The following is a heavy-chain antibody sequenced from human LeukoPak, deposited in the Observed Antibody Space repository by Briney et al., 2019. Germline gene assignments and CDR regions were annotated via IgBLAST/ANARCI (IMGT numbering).Heavy chain of an antibody. J-gene: IGHJ6*03. CDR1: GGSFSVYY. V-gene: IGHV4-34*01. CDR3: AAGCSSTSCYWYYYTDV. Sequence: PSETLSLTCAVYGGSFSVYYWSWIRQPPGKGLEWIGESNQSGSTNYNPSLKSRVTISVGTSKKQFSLRLSPVTAADTAVYYCAAGCSSTSCYWYYYTDVWGKGTTVTVSS. CDR2: SNQSGST. D-gene: IGHD2-2*01.